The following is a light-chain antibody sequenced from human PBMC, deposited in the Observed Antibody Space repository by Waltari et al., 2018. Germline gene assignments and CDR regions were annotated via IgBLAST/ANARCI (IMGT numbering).Light chain of an antibody. CDR3: QQYNSYSVT. J-gene: IGKJ5*01. V-gene: IGKV1-5*01. CDR2: DAS. CDR1: QSISGW. Sequence: DIQMTQSPSTLSASVGDRVTITCRASQSISGWLAWYQQKPGKAPKLLIYDASSLESGVPSRFSGSGSGTEFTLTISSLQSDDFATYYCQQYNSYSVTFGQGTRLEIK.